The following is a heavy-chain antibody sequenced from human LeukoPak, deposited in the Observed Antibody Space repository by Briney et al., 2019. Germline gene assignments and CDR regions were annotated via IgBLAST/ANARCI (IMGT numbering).Heavy chain of an antibody. Sequence: PGGSLRLSCAVSGFTFSSYAMSWVRQAPGRGLEWVSAISGSGGSTYYADSVKGRFTISRDNSKNTLYLQMNSLRAEDTAVYYCAKGGSKLDQPFDYWGQGTLVTVSS. CDR2: ISGSGGST. CDR3: AKGGSKLDQPFDY. D-gene: IGHD1/OR15-1a*01. CDR1: GFTFSSYA. V-gene: IGHV3-23*01. J-gene: IGHJ4*02.